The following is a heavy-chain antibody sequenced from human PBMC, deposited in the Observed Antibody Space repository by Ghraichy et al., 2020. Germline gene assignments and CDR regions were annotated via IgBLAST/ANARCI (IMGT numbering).Heavy chain of an antibody. J-gene: IGHJ6*02. V-gene: IGHV4-39*01. CDR3: ARQSTDDRTKYYDFWSGYLNSEGMDV. D-gene: IGHD3-3*01. CDR1: GGSISSSSYY. CDR2: IYYSGST. Sequence: SETLSLTCTVSGGSISSSSYYWGWIRQPPGKGLEWIGSIYYSGSTYYNPSLKSRVTISVDTSKNQFSLKLSSVTAADTAVYYCARQSTDDRTKYYDFWSGYLNSEGMDVWGQGTTVTVSS.